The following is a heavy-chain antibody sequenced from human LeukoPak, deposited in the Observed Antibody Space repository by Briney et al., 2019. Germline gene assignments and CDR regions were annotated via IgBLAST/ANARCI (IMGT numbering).Heavy chain of an antibody. J-gene: IGHJ6*01. CDR2: IRDSGGGT. CDR3: AKTFTVGAAFINYGMDV. CDR1: GFTFSSYA. D-gene: IGHD1-26*01. V-gene: IGHV3-23*01. Sequence: PGGSLRLSCAASGFTFSSYALRWVRQAPGKGLEGVSTIRDSGGGTYYADSAKGRFTVSRDNTKNTLYVQMNSLRAEDTAVYYCAKTFTVGAAFINYGMDVWGQGTTVTVSS.